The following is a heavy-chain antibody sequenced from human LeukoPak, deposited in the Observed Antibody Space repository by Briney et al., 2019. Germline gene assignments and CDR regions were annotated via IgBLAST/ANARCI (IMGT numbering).Heavy chain of an antibody. V-gene: IGHV4-30-4*01. D-gene: IGHD3-10*01. CDR2: IYFTGSI. J-gene: IGHJ5*02. Sequence: SETLSLTCTVSGGSVSSADYYWSWIRQPPGKGLEWIGYIYFTGSIYHNPSLRGRITISLDTSKNQFSLKLSSVTAADTAVYYCARGRLAWTYYYGSGSYNNWFDPGGQGTLVTVSS. CDR1: GGSVSSADYY. CDR3: ARGRLAWTYYYGSGSYNNWFDP.